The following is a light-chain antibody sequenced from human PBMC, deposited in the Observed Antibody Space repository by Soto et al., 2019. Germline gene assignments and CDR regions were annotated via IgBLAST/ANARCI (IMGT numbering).Light chain of an antibody. CDR1: QYVSTAF. CDR3: QHYGSSPLT. Sequence: EIVLTPAPGTLSLSPGARATRSGRASQYVSTAFFAWYQQQPGKAPRLLVYGTSTRATGIPERFRGSGSRTDFTLTSSRPSPEDFALYYCQHYGSSPLTFGRGTRMEI. J-gene: IGKJ4*01. CDR2: GTS. V-gene: IGKV3-20*01.